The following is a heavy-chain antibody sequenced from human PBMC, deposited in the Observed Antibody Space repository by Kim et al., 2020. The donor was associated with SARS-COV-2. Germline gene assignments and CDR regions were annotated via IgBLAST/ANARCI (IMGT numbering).Heavy chain of an antibody. Sequence: GGSLRLSCAASGFTFSDHYMDWARQAPGKGLEWVGRIRNKANSYTTEYAASVQGRFTISRDDSKNSLYLEMNSLKTEDTAVYHCGRVRAGGTDDYWGLGTLVTVSS. CDR1: GFTFSDHY. J-gene: IGHJ4*02. CDR2: IRNKANSYTT. V-gene: IGHV3-72*01. D-gene: IGHD3-16*01. CDR3: GRVRAGGTDDY.